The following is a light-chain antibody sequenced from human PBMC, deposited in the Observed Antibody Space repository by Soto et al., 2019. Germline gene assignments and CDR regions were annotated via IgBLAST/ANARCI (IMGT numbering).Light chain of an antibody. Sequence: EIVLTQSPGTLSLSPGERATLSCRASQSINNRYLAWYQQKPGQAPRLLIYGASSRATGIPDRFSGSGSGTDFTLTISRLEPEDFAVYYCQHFGSSPGFTFGPGTKVDMK. CDR3: QHFGSSPGFT. J-gene: IGKJ3*01. V-gene: IGKV3-20*01. CDR1: QSINNRY. CDR2: GAS.